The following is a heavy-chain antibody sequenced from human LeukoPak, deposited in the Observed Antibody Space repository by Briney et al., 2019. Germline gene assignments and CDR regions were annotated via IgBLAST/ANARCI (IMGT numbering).Heavy chain of an antibody. Sequence: ASVKVSCKASGYMFTSYDINWVRQATGQGLEWMGWMNPDSGKKGQAQKFQGRITMTRNTSISTAYVELSSLGPEDTAVYYCAKYKGGDYIDSGKRYYLDHWGQGTPVTVSS. D-gene: IGHD3-10*01. CDR3: AKYKGGDYIDSGKRYYLDH. CDR2: MNPDSGKK. J-gene: IGHJ4*02. CDR1: GYMFTSYD. V-gene: IGHV1-8*01.